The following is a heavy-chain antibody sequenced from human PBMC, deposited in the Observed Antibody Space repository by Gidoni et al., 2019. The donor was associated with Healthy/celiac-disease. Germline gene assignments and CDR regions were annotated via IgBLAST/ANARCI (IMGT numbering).Heavy chain of an antibody. Sequence: QVQLQETGPGRWQPSETLSLTCTVSGGSISSYYWGWIRPPPGKGLDWIGYIYYSGSTNYNPSLTSRVTRSVDTSKNQFSLKLSSVTSADTAVYYCARVRGSSWYKVDYWGQGTLVTVSS. J-gene: IGHJ4*02. CDR1: GGSISSYY. CDR3: ARVRGSSWYKVDY. D-gene: IGHD6-13*01. CDR2: IYYSGST. V-gene: IGHV4-59*01.